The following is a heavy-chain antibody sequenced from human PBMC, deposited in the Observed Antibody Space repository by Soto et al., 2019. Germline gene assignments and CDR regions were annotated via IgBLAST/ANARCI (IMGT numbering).Heavy chain of an antibody. CDR1: GGSISSYY. CDR3: ARNSCSSTSCYADFDY. CDR2: IYYSGST. Sequence: SETLSLTCTVSGGSISSYYWSWIRQPPGKGLEWIGYIYYSGSTNYNPSLKSRVTISVDTSKNQFSLKLSSVTAADTAVYYCARNSCSSTSCYADFDYWGQGTLVTVSS. D-gene: IGHD2-2*01. V-gene: IGHV4-59*01. J-gene: IGHJ4*02.